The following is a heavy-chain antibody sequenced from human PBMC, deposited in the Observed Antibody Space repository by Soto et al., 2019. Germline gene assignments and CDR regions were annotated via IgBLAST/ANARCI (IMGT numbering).Heavy chain of an antibody. V-gene: IGHV4-39*01. CDR3: AGSVGDYYYGMDV. CDR2: FYYSGST. Sequence: SETLSLTCTVSGASITSTSYHWGWIRQPPGKGLEWIGNFYYSGSTYYNPSLRSRVTISVDASKNQFSVKVSSVTATDTAVYYCAGSVGDYYYGMDVWGQGTTLTVSS. D-gene: IGHD1-26*01. J-gene: IGHJ6*02. CDR1: GASITSTSYH.